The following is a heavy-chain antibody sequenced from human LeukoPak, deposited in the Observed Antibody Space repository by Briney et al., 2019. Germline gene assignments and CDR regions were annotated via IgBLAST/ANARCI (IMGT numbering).Heavy chain of an antibody. CDR1: GFTFSSNT. D-gene: IGHD1-20*01. Sequence: GGSLRLTCVASGFTFSSNTMNWVRQAPGKGLEWVSSISRTGSDIFYADSLKGRFTISRDNAKNSLYLQMNSLRTEDTAVYYCARLRKITFNYYYGMDVWGQGTTVTVSS. J-gene: IGHJ6*02. CDR3: ARLRKITFNYYYGMDV. V-gene: IGHV3-21*01. CDR2: ISRTGSDI.